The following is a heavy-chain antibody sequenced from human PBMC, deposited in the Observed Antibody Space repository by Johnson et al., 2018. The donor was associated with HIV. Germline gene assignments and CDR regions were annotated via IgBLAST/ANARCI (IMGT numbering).Heavy chain of an antibody. CDR2: IRYDVSNN. V-gene: IGHV3-30*02. D-gene: IGHD2-15*01. Sequence: QVQLVESGGGVVQPGRSLRLSCAASGFTFSSYGMHWVRQAPGKGLEWVAFIRYDVSNNYYADSVQGRFTISRDNSKNTLYLQMNSLRAEDTAVYYCAKAFPYCTGGSCYPHRSPHDAFDIWGQGTMVTVSS. J-gene: IGHJ3*02. CDR3: AKAFPYCTGGSCYPHRSPHDAFDI. CDR1: GFTFSSYG.